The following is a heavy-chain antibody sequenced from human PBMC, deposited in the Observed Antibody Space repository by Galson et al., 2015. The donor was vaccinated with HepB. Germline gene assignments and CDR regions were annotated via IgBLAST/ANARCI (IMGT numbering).Heavy chain of an antibody. V-gene: IGHV1-69*13. D-gene: IGHD6-19*01. CDR3: ARGPTRYSPYSSDPGSDY. Sequence: SVKVSCKASGGTFSSYAISWVRQAPGQGLEWMGGIIPIFGTANYAQKFQGRVTITADESTSTAYMELSSLRSEDTAVYYCARGPTRYSPYSSDPGSDYWGQGTLVTVSS. CDR2: IIPIFGTA. CDR1: GGTFSSYA. J-gene: IGHJ4*02.